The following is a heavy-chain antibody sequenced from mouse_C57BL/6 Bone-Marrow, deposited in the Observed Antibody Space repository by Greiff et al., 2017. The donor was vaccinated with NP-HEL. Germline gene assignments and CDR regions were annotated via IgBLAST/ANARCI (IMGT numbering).Heavy chain of an antibody. CDR3: AKNSYGSSCYYAMDY. D-gene: IGHD1-1*01. J-gene: IGHJ4*01. CDR2: IWRGGST. CDR1: GFSLTSYG. Sequence: VQLQQSGPGLVQPSQSLSITCTVSGFSLTSYGVHWVRQSPGKGLEWLGVIWRGGSTDYNAAFMSRLSITKDNSKSQVFFKMNSLQADDTAIYYCAKNSYGSSCYYAMDYWGQGTSVTVSS. V-gene: IGHV2-5*01.